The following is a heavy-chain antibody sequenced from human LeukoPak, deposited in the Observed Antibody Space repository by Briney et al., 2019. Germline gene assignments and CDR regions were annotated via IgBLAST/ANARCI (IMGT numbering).Heavy chain of an antibody. J-gene: IGHJ4*02. D-gene: IGHD3-10*01. CDR1: GFTFSSYG. CDR3: ALRYYYGSGIDY. CDR2: IRYDGSNK. Sequence: PGGSLRLSCAASGFTFSSYGMHWVRQAPGRGLEWVAFIRYDGSNKYYADSVKGRFTIPRDNSKNTLYLQMNSLRAEDTAVYYCALRYYYGSGIDYWGQGTLVTVSS. V-gene: IGHV3-30*02.